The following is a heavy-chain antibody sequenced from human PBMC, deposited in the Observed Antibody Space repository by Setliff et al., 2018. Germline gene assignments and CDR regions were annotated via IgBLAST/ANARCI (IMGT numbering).Heavy chain of an antibody. Sequence: SLRLSCAASGFTFARFAMHWVRQAPGKGLEWVAVISYDGINKYYADSVKGRFTISRDNSKNTLYLQMNSLRAEDTAVYYCAKDDAGYCSGGSCYAPFDYWGQGTLVTVSS. V-gene: IGHV3-30*07. J-gene: IGHJ4*02. CDR1: GFTFARFA. CDR3: AKDDAGYCSGGSCYAPFDY. D-gene: IGHD2-15*01. CDR2: ISYDGINK.